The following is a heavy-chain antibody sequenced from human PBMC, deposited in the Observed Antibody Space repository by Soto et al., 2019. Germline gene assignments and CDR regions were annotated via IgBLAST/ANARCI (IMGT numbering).Heavy chain of an antibody. J-gene: IGHJ4*02. Sequence: ASVKVSCKASGYTFTSYGISWVRQAPGQGLEWMGWISAYNGNTNYAQKLQGRVTMTTDTSTSTAYMELRSLRSDDTAVYYCARDLSGGSCYGPGCWGQGTLVTVSS. V-gene: IGHV1-18*01. D-gene: IGHD2-15*01. CDR3: ARDLSGGSCYGPGC. CDR1: GYTFTSYG. CDR2: ISAYNGNT.